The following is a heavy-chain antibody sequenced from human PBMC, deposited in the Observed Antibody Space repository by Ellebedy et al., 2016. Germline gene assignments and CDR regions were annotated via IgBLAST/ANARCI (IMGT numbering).Heavy chain of an antibody. D-gene: IGHD2-2*01. CDR2: IYSGGST. V-gene: IGHV3-53*01. J-gene: IGHJ4*02. CDR1: GFTVSRNY. CDR3: ARGGVVPAAKGTDFDY. Sequence: GGSLRLXXAASGFTVSRNYMSMVPETPGKRLEWVSVIYSGGSTYYADSVKGRFTISRDNSKNTLYLQMNSLRAEDTAVYYCARGGVVPAAKGTDFDYWGQGTLVTVSS.